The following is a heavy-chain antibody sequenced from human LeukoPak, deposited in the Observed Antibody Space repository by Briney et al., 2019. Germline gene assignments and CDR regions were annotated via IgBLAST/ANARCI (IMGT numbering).Heavy chain of an antibody. V-gene: IGHV1-18*01. CDR3: AREDYCSSTSCYYSAKYNWFDP. CDR2: ISAYNGNT. Sequence: ASVKVSCKASGYTFTSYGISWVRQAPGQGLEWMGWISAYNGNTNYAQKLQGRVTMTRDTSISTAYMELSRLRSDDTAVYYCAREDYCSSTSCYYSAKYNWFDPWGQGTLVTVSS. CDR1: GYTFTSYG. D-gene: IGHD2-2*01. J-gene: IGHJ5*02.